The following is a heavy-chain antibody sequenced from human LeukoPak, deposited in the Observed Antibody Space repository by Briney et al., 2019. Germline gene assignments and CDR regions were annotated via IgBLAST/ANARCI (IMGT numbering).Heavy chain of an antibody. CDR1: GFTFSSYW. V-gene: IGHV3-7*01. J-gene: IGHJ4*02. CDR2: IKQDGSEK. D-gene: IGHD6-19*01. CDR3: ARGLGGWPIDY. Sequence: PGGSLRLSCAASGFTFSSYWMSGVRQAPGKGLEWVANIKQDGSEKYYVDSVKGRFTISRDNAKNSLYLQMNSLRAEDTAVYYCARGLGGWPIDYWGQGTLVTVSS.